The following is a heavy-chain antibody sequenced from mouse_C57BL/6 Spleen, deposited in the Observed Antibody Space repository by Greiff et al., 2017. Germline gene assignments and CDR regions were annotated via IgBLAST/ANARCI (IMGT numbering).Heavy chain of an antibody. J-gene: IGHJ3*01. CDR2: ITPSSGYT. CDR3: ANRYDYDRSPFAY. Sequence: VKLVESGAELAKPGASVKLSCKASGYTFTSYWMHWVKQRPGQGLEWIGYITPSSGYTKYNQKFKDKATLTADKSSSTAYMQLSSLTYEDSAVYYCANRYDYDRSPFAYWGQGTLVTVSA. CDR1: GYTFTSYW. V-gene: IGHV1-7*01. D-gene: IGHD2-4*01.